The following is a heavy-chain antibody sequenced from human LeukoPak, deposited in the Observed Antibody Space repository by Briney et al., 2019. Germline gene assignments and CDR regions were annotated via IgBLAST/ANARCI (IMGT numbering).Heavy chain of an antibody. CDR1: GGSISSSSYY. Sequence: SETLSLTCTVSGGSISSSSYYWSWIRQPAGKGLEWIGRIYTSGSTNYNPSLKSRVTMSVDTSKNQFSLKLSSVTAADTAVYYCARGSFGEPLYYYYMDVWGKGTTVTVSS. V-gene: IGHV4-61*02. CDR2: IYTSGST. J-gene: IGHJ6*03. D-gene: IGHD3-10*01. CDR3: ARGSFGEPLYYYYMDV.